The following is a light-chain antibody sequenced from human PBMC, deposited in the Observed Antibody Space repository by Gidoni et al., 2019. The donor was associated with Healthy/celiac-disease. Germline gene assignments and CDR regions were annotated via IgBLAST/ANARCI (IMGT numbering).Light chain of an antibody. V-gene: IGLV2-14*03. CDR1: SSDVGGYTY. CDR3: SSYTSSSTSWV. CDR2: DVS. Sequence: QSALTQPASVSGSPGQSITISCTGTSSDVGGYTYVSWYQQHPGKAPKLILYDVSNRPSGVSNRCSGSKSGNTASLTISVLHAEDEADYYCSSYTSSSTSWVFGGGTKLTVL. J-gene: IGLJ3*02.